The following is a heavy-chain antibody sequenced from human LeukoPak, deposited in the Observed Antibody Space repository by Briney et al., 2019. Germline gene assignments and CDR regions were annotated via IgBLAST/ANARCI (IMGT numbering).Heavy chain of an antibody. J-gene: IGHJ4*02. Sequence: PGGSLRLSRAASGFTFSSYAMHWVRQAPGKGLEWVAVISYDGSNKYYADSVKGRFTISRDNSKNALYLQLNSLRAEDTAVYFCARQRYSDYWGQGTLVTVSS. CDR1: GFTFSSYA. V-gene: IGHV3-30*07. D-gene: IGHD1-1*01. CDR2: ISYDGSNK. CDR3: ARQRYSDY.